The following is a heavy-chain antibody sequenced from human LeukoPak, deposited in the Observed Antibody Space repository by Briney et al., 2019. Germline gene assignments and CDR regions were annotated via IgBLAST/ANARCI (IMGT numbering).Heavy chain of an antibody. V-gene: IGHV3-74*01. Sequence: GGSLRLSCAASGFTFSTYWMYWVRHGPGKGLEWVSRINPDGSGTSHADSVKGRFTISRDNAKNTLYLQMNSLRAEDTAVYYCARDSGSGSYSGYWGLGTLVTVSS. CDR2: INPDGSGT. CDR1: GFTFSTYW. D-gene: IGHD3-10*01. CDR3: ARDSGSGSYSGY. J-gene: IGHJ4*02.